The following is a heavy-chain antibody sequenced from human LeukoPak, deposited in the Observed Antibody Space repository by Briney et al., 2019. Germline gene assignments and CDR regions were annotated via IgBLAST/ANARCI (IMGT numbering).Heavy chain of an antibody. Sequence: PSETLSLTCTISGDSISSNTYYWAWIRQPPEKGLEWIGIIYYSGTAYYNPSLKSRVTMSVGASESQFSLRLNSVTAADTAVYYCARFADSEDYFDYWGQGTLVTVSS. CDR2: IYYSGTA. CDR3: ARFADSEDYFDY. V-gene: IGHV4-39*01. J-gene: IGHJ4*02. CDR1: GDSISSNTYY.